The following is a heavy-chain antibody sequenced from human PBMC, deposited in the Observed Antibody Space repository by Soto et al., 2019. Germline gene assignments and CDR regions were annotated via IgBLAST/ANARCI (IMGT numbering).Heavy chain of an antibody. Sequence: SETLSLTCTVCGASISSNSWNWIRQPPGKGLEWIGYISDTGRTDYNPSLKSRVTMSVDTSKNQVSLRLHSVTAADSAVYYCARDNLDYDILTGFEYWFDPWGQGSPVTVS. CDR2: ISDTGRT. D-gene: IGHD3-9*01. J-gene: IGHJ5*02. CDR3: ARDNLDYDILTGFEYWFDP. V-gene: IGHV4-59*01. CDR1: GASISSNS.